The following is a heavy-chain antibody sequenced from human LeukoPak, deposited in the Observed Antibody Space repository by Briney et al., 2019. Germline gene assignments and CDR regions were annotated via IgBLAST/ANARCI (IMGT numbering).Heavy chain of an antibody. CDR2: IYHSGST. J-gene: IGHJ4*02. D-gene: IGHD2-15*01. CDR1: GGSISSGYYS. CDR3: ARGRNGDNVDY. Sequence: PSETLSLTCAVSGGSISSGYYSWSWIRQPPGKGLEWIGYIYHSGSTYYNSSLKSRVTISVDTSKNHFSLNLSSLTAADTAVYYYARGRNGDNVDYWGQGTLVTVSS. V-gene: IGHV4-30-2*01.